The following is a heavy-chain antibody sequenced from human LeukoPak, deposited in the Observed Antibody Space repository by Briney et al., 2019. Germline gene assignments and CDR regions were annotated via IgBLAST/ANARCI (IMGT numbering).Heavy chain of an antibody. J-gene: IGHJ4*02. CDR2: ISSSGSTI. D-gene: IGHD6-13*01. CDR3: ASIAAAGTDDS. V-gene: IGHV3-48*03. CDR1: GFTFSSYE. Sequence: PGGSLRLSCAASGFTFSSYEMNWVRQAPGKGLEWVSYISSSGSTIYYADSVKGRFTISRDNAKNSLYLQMNSLRAEDTAVYYCASIAAAGTDDSWGQGTLVTVSS.